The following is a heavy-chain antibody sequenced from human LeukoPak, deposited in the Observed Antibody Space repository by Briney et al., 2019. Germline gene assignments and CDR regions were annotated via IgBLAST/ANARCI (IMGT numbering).Heavy chain of an antibody. Sequence: SQTLSLTCTVSAGSVTSGGYYWSWIRQHPEKGLEWIGYVYYTGSTYYNPSLKSRITISSDTSKSQFSLKVSSMTAADTAVYYCARISAGRYGMDVWGQGTTVTVSS. D-gene: IGHD6-6*01. J-gene: IGHJ6*02. V-gene: IGHV4-31*03. CDR2: VYYTGST. CDR3: ARISAGRYGMDV. CDR1: AGSVTSGGYY.